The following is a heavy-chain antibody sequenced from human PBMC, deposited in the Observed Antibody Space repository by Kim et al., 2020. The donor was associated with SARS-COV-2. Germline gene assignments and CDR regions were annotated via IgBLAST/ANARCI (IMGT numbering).Heavy chain of an antibody. Sequence: GGSLRLSCAASGFTFSSYGMHWVRQAPGKGLEWVAVISYDGSNKYYADSVKGRFTISRDNSKNTLYLQMNSLRAEDTAVYYCAKRGDGYSSGWTEEPNFDYWGQGTLVTVSS. D-gene: IGHD6-19*01. CDR2: ISYDGSNK. V-gene: IGHV3-30*18. J-gene: IGHJ4*02. CDR3: AKRGDGYSSGWTEEPNFDY. CDR1: GFTFSSYG.